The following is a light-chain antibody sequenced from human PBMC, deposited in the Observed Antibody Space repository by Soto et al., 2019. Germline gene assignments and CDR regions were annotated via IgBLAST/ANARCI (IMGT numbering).Light chain of an antibody. Sequence: QSALTQPASVSGSPGQSITISCTGTSSDVGGYNYVSWYQQNPVKAPKLIVFEVSNRPSGVAHRVSGSKSGNTASLTISGLQAEAVADYYCSSYTSTSTTLVFGTGTKLTVL. CDR2: EVS. J-gene: IGLJ1*01. V-gene: IGLV2-14*01. CDR3: SSYTSTSTTLV. CDR1: SSDVGGYNY.